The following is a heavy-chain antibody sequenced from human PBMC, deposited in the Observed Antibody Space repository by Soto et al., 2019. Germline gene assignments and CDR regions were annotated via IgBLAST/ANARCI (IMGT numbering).Heavy chain of an antibody. V-gene: IGHV1-18*01. D-gene: IGHD3-22*01. J-gene: IGHJ4*02. Sequence: QVPLVQSGAEVKKPGASVKVSCKASGYTFTTYGMSWVRQAPGPGLDWMGWISTYNGNTKYAERLQGRVTMTTDTTTSTAYMELRSLRSDDTAVYYCARGPTDYYDNSGNYFLDYWGQGTLVTVSS. CDR2: ISTYNGNT. CDR1: GYTFTTYG. CDR3: ARGPTDYYDNSGNYFLDY.